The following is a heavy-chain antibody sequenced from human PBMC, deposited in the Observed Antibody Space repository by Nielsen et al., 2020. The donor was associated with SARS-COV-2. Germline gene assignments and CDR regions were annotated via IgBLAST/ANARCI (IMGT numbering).Heavy chain of an antibody. CDR2: VHSSGGT. Sequence: SETLSLTCAVTGDSTNSSSYYWGWIRQSPGQGREWIGSVHSSGGTYDSPSLKSRVTISVDTSKNQFSLKLSSVTATDTAVYYCARQARYCSGGTCLRVFDSWGQGTLVTVSS. V-gene: IGHV4-39*01. CDR3: ARQARYCSGGTCLRVFDS. J-gene: IGHJ4*02. CDR1: GDSTNSSSYY. D-gene: IGHD2-15*01.